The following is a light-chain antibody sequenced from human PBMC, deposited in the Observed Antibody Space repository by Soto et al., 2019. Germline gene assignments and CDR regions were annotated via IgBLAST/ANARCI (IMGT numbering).Light chain of an antibody. V-gene: IGKV3-20*01. CDR2: GAS. CDR3: QQYGSSGT. CDR1: QSVSNNY. J-gene: IGKJ1*01. Sequence: EILFTQSPGTLSLSPGESATLSCRASQSVSNNYLAWYQQKPGKAPRLLIYGASNTATGIPDRLSGSGSGTDFTLTISRLEPEDAAVYYCQQYGSSGTFGQGTKVDIK.